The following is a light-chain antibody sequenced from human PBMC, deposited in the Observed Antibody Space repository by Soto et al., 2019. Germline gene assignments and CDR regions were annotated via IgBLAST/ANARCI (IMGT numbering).Light chain of an antibody. V-gene: IGLV1-51*01. J-gene: IGLJ2*01. Sequence: QSVLTQPPSVSAAPGQKVTISCSGGSANIGNNDVSWYQQLPGTAPKLLIYDNNKRPSGIPDRFSGSKSGTSATLGITGLQTGDEADYCCGTWDSSLRAVVFGGGTKVTVL. CDR3: GTWDSSLRAVV. CDR1: SANIGNND. CDR2: DNN.